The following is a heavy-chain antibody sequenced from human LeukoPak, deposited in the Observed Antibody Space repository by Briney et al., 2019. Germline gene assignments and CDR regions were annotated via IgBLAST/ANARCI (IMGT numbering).Heavy chain of an antibody. D-gene: IGHD5-18*01. CDR2: IYHSGST. CDR3: ARAPYTAMVTH. Sequence: PSETLSLTCAVSGYSISSGYYWGWIRQPPGKGLEWIGSIYHSGSTYYTPSLKSRGTISVDTSKNQFSLKLSSVTAADTAVYYCARAPYTAMVTHWGQGTLVTVSS. J-gene: IGHJ4*02. V-gene: IGHV4-38-2*01. CDR1: GYSISSGYY.